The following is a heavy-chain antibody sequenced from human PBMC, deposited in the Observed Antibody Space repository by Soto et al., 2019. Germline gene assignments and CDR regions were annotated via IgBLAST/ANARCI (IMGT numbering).Heavy chain of an antibody. CDR1: GFTFSSYS. CDR3: ARDTYYYDSSGSHPPDFDY. V-gene: IGHV3-21*01. CDR2: ISSSSSYI. D-gene: IGHD3-22*01. J-gene: IGHJ4*02. Sequence: PVGSLRLSCAASGFTFSSYSMNWVRQAPGKGLEWVSSISSSSSYIYYADSVKGRFTISRDNAKNSLYLQMNSLRAEDTAVYYCARDTYYYDSSGSHPPDFDYWGQGTLVTVSS.